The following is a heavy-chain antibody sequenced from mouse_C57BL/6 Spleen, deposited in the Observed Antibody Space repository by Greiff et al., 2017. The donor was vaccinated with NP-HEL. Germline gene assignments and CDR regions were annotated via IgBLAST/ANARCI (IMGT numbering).Heavy chain of an antibody. CDR3: ARGLYDYAPFAY. Sequence: EVQLQQSGPELVKPGASVKISCKASGYTFTDYYMNWVKQSHGKSLEWIGDINPNNGGTSYNQKFKGKATLTVDKSSSTAYMELRSLTSEDSAVYYCARGLYDYAPFAYWGQGTLVTVSA. V-gene: IGHV1-26*01. CDR1: GYTFTDYY. J-gene: IGHJ3*01. CDR2: INPNNGGT. D-gene: IGHD2-4*01.